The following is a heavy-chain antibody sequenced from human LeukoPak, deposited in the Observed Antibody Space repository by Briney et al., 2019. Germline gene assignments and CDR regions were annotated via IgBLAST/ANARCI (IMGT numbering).Heavy chain of an antibody. D-gene: IGHD2-2*02. CDR1: GFTVSPNY. J-gene: IGHJ4*02. V-gene: IGHV3-53*01. CDR3: AAENTHYFDY. CDR2: INRSGSP. Sequence: GGSLRLSCATSGFTVSPNYMSWVRQAPGKGLEWVSVINRSGSPYYADPVKGRFTISRDSPKNTLYLQMNNLRAEDTAVYYCAAENTHYFDYWGRGTLVTVSS.